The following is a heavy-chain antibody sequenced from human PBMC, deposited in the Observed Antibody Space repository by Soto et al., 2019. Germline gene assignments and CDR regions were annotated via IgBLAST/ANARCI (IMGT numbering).Heavy chain of an antibody. CDR1: GDSISSSYW. D-gene: IGHD4-17*01. J-gene: IGHJ4*01. CDR2: IYHSETT. V-gene: IGHV4-4*02. CDR3: ARYDFGIFDY. Sequence: SETLSLTCAVSGDSISSSYWWSWVRQPPGKGLEWIGEIYHSETTNYNPSLKCRVTLSMDKSKNQFSLMLTSVTAADTAVYFCARYDFGIFDYWGHGILVTVSS.